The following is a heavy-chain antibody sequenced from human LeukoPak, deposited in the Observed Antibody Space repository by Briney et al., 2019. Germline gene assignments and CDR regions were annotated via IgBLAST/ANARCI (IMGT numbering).Heavy chain of an antibody. CDR1: GDSFSSSSYC. Sequence: SETLPLTCTVSGDSFSSSSYCWGWIRQPPGKGLEWIGEINHSGSTNYNPSLKSRVTISVDTSKNQFSLKLSSVTAADTAVYYCARSGSYYYYGMDVWGKGTTVTVSS. V-gene: IGHV4-39*07. CDR3: ARSGSYYYYGMDV. D-gene: IGHD3-10*01. J-gene: IGHJ6*04. CDR2: INHSGST.